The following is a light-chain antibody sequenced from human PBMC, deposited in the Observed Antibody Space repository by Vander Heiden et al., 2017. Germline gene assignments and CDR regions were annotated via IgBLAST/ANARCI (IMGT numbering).Light chain of an antibody. CDR1: QSISNY. V-gene: IGKV1-39*01. CDR3: QQSYSTPVT. Sequence: EIQLTQSPSSLSPSLGDKVTITCRASQSISNYLNWYQQKPGKAPELLIYAASSLQSGVPSRFSGSGSGTDFTLTISSLQPEDFATYYCQQSYSTPVTFGQGTKLEIK. CDR2: AAS. J-gene: IGKJ2*01.